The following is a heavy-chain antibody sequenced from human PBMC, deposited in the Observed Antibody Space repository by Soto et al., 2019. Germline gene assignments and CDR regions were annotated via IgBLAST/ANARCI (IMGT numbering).Heavy chain of an antibody. CDR1: GYTFTSYY. D-gene: IGHD3-9*01. Sequence: ASVKLSCKSSGYTFTSYYMHCVRQAPEQGLEWMGIINPSGGSTSYAQKFQGRVTMTRDTSTSTVYMELSSLRSEDTAVYYCAREHQYYDILTGSDYWGQGTLVTVSS. CDR2: INPSGGST. J-gene: IGHJ4*02. V-gene: IGHV1-46*03. CDR3: AREHQYYDILTGSDY.